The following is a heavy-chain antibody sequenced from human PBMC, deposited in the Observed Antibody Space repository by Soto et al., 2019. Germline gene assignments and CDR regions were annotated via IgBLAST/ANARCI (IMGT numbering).Heavy chain of an antibody. J-gene: IGHJ4*02. CDR3: ARLSPIEKSY. V-gene: IGHV3-30-3*01. CDR2: ISYDGSNK. CDR1: GFTFSSYA. Sequence: QVQLVESGGGVVQPGRSLRLSCAASGFTFSSYAMHWVRQAPGKGLEWVAVISYDGSNKYYADSVKGRFTISRDNSKNTLYLQMNSLRAEDTAVYYCARLSPIEKSYWGQGTLVTVSS.